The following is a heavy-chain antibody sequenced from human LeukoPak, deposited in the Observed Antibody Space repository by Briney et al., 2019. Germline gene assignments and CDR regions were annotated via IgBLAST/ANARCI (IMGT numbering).Heavy chain of an antibody. CDR3: ARGGSGWYYFDY. CDR1: GFTFSRYD. D-gene: IGHD6-19*01. CDR2: IGTAGDT. V-gene: IGHV3-13*04. J-gene: IGHJ4*02. Sequence: GGSLRLSCAASGFTFSRYDMHWVRQTTGKGLEWVSSIGTAGDTYYPGSVKGRFTISRENAKNSLYLQMNSLRAGDTAIYYCARGGSGWYYFDYWGQGTLVTVSS.